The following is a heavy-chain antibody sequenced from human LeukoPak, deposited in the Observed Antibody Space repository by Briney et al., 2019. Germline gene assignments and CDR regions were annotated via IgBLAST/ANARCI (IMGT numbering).Heavy chain of an antibody. Sequence: GGSLRLSCAVSGTTLSNYGMSWVRQAPGKRLEWVAGISDSGGRTNYADSVKGRFTISRDNPKNTLYLQMNSLRAEDTAVYFCAKRGVVIRVILVGFHKEAYYFDSWGQGALVTVSS. V-gene: IGHV3-23*01. CDR2: ISDSGGRT. J-gene: IGHJ4*02. CDR3: AKRGVVIRVILVGFHKEAYYFDS. D-gene: IGHD3-22*01. CDR1: GTTLSNYG.